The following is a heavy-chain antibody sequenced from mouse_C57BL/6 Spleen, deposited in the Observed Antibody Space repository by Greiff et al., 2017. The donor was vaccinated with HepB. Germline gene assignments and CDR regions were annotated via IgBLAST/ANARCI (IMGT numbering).Heavy chain of an antibody. D-gene: IGHD2-12*01. CDR2: IYPGDGDT. CDR3: ARAVSLRYAMDY. Sequence: VQLQESGAELVKPGASVKISCKASGYAFSSYWMNWVKQRPGKGLEWIGQIYPGDGDTNYNGKFKGKATLTADKSSSTAYMQLSSLTSEDSAVYFCARAVSLRYAMDYWGQGTSVTVSS. V-gene: IGHV1-80*01. CDR1: GYAFSSYW. J-gene: IGHJ4*01.